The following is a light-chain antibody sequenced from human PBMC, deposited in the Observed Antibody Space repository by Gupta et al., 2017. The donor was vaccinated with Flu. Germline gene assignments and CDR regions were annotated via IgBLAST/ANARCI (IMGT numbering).Light chain of an antibody. CDR3: SSYAGSNNLVV. CDR2: EVS. Sequence: VTISCTGTSSDVGGYNYVSWYQQHPGKAPQLMIYEVSKRPSGVPDRFSGSKSGNTASLTVSGLQAEDEADYYCSSYAGSNNLVVFGGGTKLTVL. CDR1: SSDVGGYNY. V-gene: IGLV2-8*01. J-gene: IGLJ2*01.